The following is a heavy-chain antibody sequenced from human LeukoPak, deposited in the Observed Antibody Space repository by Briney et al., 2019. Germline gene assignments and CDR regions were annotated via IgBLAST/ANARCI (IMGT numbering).Heavy chain of an antibody. J-gene: IGHJ4*02. CDR1: GFTFSSYS. Sequence: GGSLRLSCAASGFTFSSYSMNWVRQAPGKGLEWVSSISSSSSYIYYAGSVKGRFTISRDNSKNTLYLQMNSLRAEDTAVYYCAKDPGIAAAGSPGYWGQGTLVTVSS. V-gene: IGHV3-21*01. CDR2: ISSSSSYI. D-gene: IGHD6-13*01. CDR3: AKDPGIAAAGSPGY.